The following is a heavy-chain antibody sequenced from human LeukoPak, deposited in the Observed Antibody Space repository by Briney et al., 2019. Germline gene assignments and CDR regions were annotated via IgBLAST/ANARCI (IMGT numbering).Heavy chain of an antibody. CDR2: ISSSSSYI. CDR1: GFMFSTFA. V-gene: IGHV3-21*01. Sequence: GGSLRLSCAASGFMFSTFAMNWVRQAPGKGLEWVSSISSSSSYIYYADSVKGRFTISRDNAKNSLYLQMNSLRAEDTAVYYCARIYGGNGGDAFDIWGQGTMVTVSS. J-gene: IGHJ3*02. D-gene: IGHD4-23*01. CDR3: ARIYGGNGGDAFDI.